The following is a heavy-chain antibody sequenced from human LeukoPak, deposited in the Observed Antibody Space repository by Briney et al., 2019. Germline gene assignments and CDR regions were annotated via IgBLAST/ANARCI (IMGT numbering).Heavy chain of an antibody. V-gene: IGHV3-30*03. CDR2: ISYDGSNK. D-gene: IGHD6-19*01. Sequence: GRSLRLSCGASGFTFSSYGMHWVRQAPGKGLEWVAVISYDGSNKYYADSVKGRFTISRDNSKNTLYLQMNSLRAEDTAVYYCATWRGSGWYYFDYWGQGTLATVSS. CDR3: ATWRGSGWYYFDY. CDR1: GFTFSSYG. J-gene: IGHJ4*02.